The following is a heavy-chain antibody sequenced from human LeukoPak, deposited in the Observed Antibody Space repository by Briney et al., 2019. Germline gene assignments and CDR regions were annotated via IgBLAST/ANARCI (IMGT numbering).Heavy chain of an antibody. V-gene: IGHV4-30-4*08. J-gene: IGHJ4*02. CDR2: IYYSGST. Sequence: SETLSLTCTVSGGSISSGDYYWSWIRQPPGKGPEWIGYIYYSGSTYYNPSLKSRVTISVDTSKNQFSLKLSSVTAADTAVYYCARGLIEKDYYDSSGLFDYWGQGTLVTVSS. D-gene: IGHD3-22*01. CDR3: ARGLIEKDYYDSSGLFDY. CDR1: GGSISSGDYY.